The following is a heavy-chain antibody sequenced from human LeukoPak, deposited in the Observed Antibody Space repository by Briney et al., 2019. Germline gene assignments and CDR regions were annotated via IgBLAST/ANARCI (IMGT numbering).Heavy chain of an antibody. CDR1: GYSISTGYY. CDR3: ARGGLLWFGEYLDY. D-gene: IGHD3-10*01. J-gene: IGHJ4*02. CDR2: INHSGST. Sequence: SETLSLTCTVSGYSISTGYYWDWIRQPPGKGLEWIGEINHSGSTNYNPSLKSRVTISVDTSKNQFSLKLSSVTAADTAVYYCARGGLLWFGEYLDYWGQGTLVTVSS. V-gene: IGHV4-38-2*02.